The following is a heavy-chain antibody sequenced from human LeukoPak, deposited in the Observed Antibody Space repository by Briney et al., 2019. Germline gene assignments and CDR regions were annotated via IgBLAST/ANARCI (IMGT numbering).Heavy chain of an antibody. J-gene: IGHJ4*02. CDR3: AKVEGWLFSEYYFDY. D-gene: IGHD3-22*01. Sequence: SGGSLRLSCAASGFTFSSYGMHWVRQAPGKGLEWVAVISYDGSNKYYADSVKGRFTISRDNSKNTLYLQMNSLRAEDTAVYYCAKVEGWLFSEYYFDYWGQGTLVTVSS. V-gene: IGHV3-30*18. CDR1: GFTFSSYG. CDR2: ISYDGSNK.